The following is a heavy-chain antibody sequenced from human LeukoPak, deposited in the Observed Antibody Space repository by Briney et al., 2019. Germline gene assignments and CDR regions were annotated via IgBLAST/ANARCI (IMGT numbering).Heavy chain of an antibody. J-gene: IGHJ4*02. V-gene: IGHV2-5*05. Sequence: SGPTLVKPTQTLTLTCNFSGFSLTTSGVGVGWIRQPPGQALEWLAYISRDDDERYGPSLRSRLTITKDTSKNQVVLTMTNMDPVDTATYFCAHRPKWLTYFDSWGQGTLVTVSS. D-gene: IGHD6-19*01. CDR3: AHRPKWLTYFDS. CDR1: GFSLTTSGVG. CDR2: ISRDDDE.